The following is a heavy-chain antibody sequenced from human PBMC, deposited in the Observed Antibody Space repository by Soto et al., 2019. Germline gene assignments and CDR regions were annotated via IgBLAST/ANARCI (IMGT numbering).Heavy chain of an antibody. V-gene: IGHV3-21*06. CDR1: GFTFSSFS. Sequence: VGSLRLSCAASGFTFSSFSMDWVRHSPGQGLEWVSSISSRGTYVYYADSVKGRFTVSKDNANDVLFLQMNSLRAEDTAVYYCARKVTYSSHRMDVLGQGTTVTVSS. CDR3: ARKVTYSSHRMDV. J-gene: IGHJ6*02. CDR2: ISSRGTYV. D-gene: IGHD3-22*01.